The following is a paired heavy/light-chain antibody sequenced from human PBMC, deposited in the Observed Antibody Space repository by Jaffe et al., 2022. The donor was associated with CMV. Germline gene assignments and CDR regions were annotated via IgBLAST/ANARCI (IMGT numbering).Light chain of an antibody. V-gene: IGLV3-21*04. J-gene: IGLJ2*01. CDR3: QVWDTNTYHMV. CDR2: YDD. Sequence: SYVLTQAPSVSVAPGETATITCGGNSIETKSVHWYQQRSGQAPALVIYYDDDRPSGIPERFSGSNSGNTATLTISRVEAGDEADYYCQVWDTNTYHMVFGGGTKLTVL. CDR1: SIETKS.
Heavy chain of an antibody. CDR2: LYNGGNT. CDR3: ARDHRAFTNRGDYFDF. J-gene: IGHJ4*02. Sequence: EVQLVESGGGLVQPGGSLRLSCAASGFFVSSNYMNWVRQAPGKGLEWVSVLYNGGNTFYADSVKGRFTISRDNSKNTLFLQMNSLRAEDTAVYYCARDHRAFTNRGDYFDFWGQGILVTVSS. D-gene: IGHD3-10*01. CDR1: GFFVSSNY. V-gene: IGHV3-66*01.